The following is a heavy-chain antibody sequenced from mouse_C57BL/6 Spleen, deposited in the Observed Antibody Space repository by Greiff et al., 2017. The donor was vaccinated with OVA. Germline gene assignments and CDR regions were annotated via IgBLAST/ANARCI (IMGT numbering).Heavy chain of an antibody. CDR3: AREDGYYMNAMDY. V-gene: IGHV5-17*01. CDR2: ISSGSSTI. CDR1: GFTFSDYG. Sequence: VKLMESGGGLVKPGGSLKLSCAASGFTFSDYGMHWVRQAPEKGLEWVAYISSGSSTIYYADTVKGRFTISRDNAKNTLFLQMTSLRSEDTAMYYCAREDGYYMNAMDYWGQGTSVTVSS. J-gene: IGHJ4*01. D-gene: IGHD2-3*01.